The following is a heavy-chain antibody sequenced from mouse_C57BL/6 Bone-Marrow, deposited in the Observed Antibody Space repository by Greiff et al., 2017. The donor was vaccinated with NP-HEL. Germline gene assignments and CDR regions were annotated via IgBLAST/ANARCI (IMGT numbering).Heavy chain of an antibody. V-gene: IGHV1-64*01. J-gene: IGHJ4*01. D-gene: IGHD2-4*01. Sequence: QVQLQQPGAELVKPGASVKLSCKASGYTFTSYWMHWVKQRPGQGLEWIGMIHPNSGSTNYNEKFKSKATLTVDKSSSTAYMQLSSLTSEDSAGYYCARLGDYVYAMDYWGQGTSVTVSS. CDR2: IHPNSGST. CDR1: GYTFTSYW. CDR3: ARLGDYVYAMDY.